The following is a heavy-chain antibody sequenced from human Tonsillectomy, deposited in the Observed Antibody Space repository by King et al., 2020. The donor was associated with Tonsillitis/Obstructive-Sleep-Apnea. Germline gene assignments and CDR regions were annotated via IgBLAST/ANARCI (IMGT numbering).Heavy chain of an antibody. Sequence: VQLPQWGAGLLKPSETLSLTCAVYGGSFSGYYWSWIRQPPGKGLEWIGEINHSGSTNYNPSLKSRVTISVDTSKNQFSLKLSSVTAADTAVYYCARGPNYSSSWYNYWGQGTLDTVSS. V-gene: IGHV4-34*01. D-gene: IGHD6-13*01. J-gene: IGHJ4*02. CDR3: ARGPNYSSSWYNY. CDR1: GGSFSGYY. CDR2: INHSGST.